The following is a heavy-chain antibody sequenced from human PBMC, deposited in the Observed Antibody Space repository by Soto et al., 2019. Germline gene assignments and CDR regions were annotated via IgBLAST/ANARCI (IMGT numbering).Heavy chain of an antibody. V-gene: IGHV3-23*01. CDR2: INGNDGST. D-gene: IGHD6-13*01. CDR1: GFTFSSYA. Sequence: GGSLRLSCAASGFTFSSYAMSWVRQAPGKGLEWVSTINGNDGSTYYADSVKGRFTISRDNSKDTLYLQMNSLRAEDTAIYYCARDTDSSWYYFDQWGQGTLVTVSS. J-gene: IGHJ4*02. CDR3: ARDTDSSWYYFDQ.